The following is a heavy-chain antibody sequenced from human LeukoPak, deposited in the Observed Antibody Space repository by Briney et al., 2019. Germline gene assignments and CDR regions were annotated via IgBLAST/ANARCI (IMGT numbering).Heavy chain of an antibody. CDR1: GFTFSSYG. V-gene: IGHV3-33*01. Sequence: GGSLRLSCAASGFTFSSYGMHWVRQAPGKGLEWVAVIRYDGSNKYYADSVKGRFTISRDNSKNTLYLQMNSLRAEDTAVYYCARDLSRSSLFFDPWGQGTLVTVSS. J-gene: IGHJ5*02. D-gene: IGHD6-13*01. CDR2: IRYDGSNK. CDR3: ARDLSRSSLFFDP.